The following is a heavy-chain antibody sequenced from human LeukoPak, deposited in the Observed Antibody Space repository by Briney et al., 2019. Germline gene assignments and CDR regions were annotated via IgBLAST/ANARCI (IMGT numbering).Heavy chain of an antibody. Sequence: PSETLSLTCAVYGGSFSGYYWSWIRQPPGKGLEWIGEINHSGSTNYNPSLKSRVTISVDTSKNQFSLKLSSVTAADTAVYYCARGHRPFYYGSGSSFDYWGQGTLVTVSS. CDR3: ARGHRPFYYGSGSSFDY. CDR2: INHSGST. D-gene: IGHD3-10*01. V-gene: IGHV4-34*01. J-gene: IGHJ4*02. CDR1: GGSFSGYY.